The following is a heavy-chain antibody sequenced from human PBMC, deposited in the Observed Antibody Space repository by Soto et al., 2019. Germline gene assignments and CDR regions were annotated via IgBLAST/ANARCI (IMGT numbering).Heavy chain of an antibody. V-gene: IGHV3-33*01. CDR3: AREDTAMEDYYYYGMDV. J-gene: IGHJ6*02. D-gene: IGHD5-18*01. CDR1: GFTFSSYG. Sequence: QVQLVESGGGVVQPGRSLRLSCAASGFTFSSYGMHWVRQAPGKGLEWVAVIWYDGSNKYYADSVKGRFTISRDNSKNTLDLQMNSLRAEDTAVYYCAREDTAMEDYYYYGMDVWGQGTTVTVSS. CDR2: IWYDGSNK.